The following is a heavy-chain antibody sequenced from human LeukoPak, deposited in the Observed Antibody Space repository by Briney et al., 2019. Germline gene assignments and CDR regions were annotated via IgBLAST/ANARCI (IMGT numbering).Heavy chain of an antibody. Sequence: PSETLSLTCAVYGGSFSGYYWSWTRQPPGKGLEWIGEINHSGSTNYNPSLKSRVTISVDTSKNQFSLKLSSVTAADTAVYYCARIRENNDWYFDLWGRGTLVTVSS. J-gene: IGHJ2*01. D-gene: IGHD1/OR15-1a*01. CDR2: INHSGST. V-gene: IGHV4-34*01. CDR3: ARIRENNDWYFDL. CDR1: GGSFSGYY.